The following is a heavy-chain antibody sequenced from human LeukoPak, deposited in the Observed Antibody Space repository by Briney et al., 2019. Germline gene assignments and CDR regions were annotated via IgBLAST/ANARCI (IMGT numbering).Heavy chain of an antibody. CDR2: IYPDDSDT. J-gene: IGHJ4*02. Sequence: GESLKISCKVYGYTFTSYWIGWVRQMPGKGLEWMGIIYPDDSDTRYSPSFQGQVTISADKSISTAYLQWTSLKASDTAMYYCARLKGGAEAGNFDYWGQGTLVTVSS. D-gene: IGHD6-13*01. V-gene: IGHV5-51*01. CDR3: ARLKGGAEAGNFDY. CDR1: GYTFTSYW.